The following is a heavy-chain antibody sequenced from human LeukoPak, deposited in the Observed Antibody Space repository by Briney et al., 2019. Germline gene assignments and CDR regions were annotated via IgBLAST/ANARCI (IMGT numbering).Heavy chain of an antibody. V-gene: IGHV3-23*01. Sequence: GGSLRLSCAASGFTFSSYAMSWVRQAPGKGLEWVSAISGSGGSTYYADSVKGRFTISRDNSKNTLYLQMNSLRAEDTAVYYCAKVGILTGYSSSAQDYWGQGTLVTVSS. D-gene: IGHD3-9*01. J-gene: IGHJ4*02. CDR1: GFTFSSYA. CDR2: ISGSGGST. CDR3: AKVGILTGYSSSAQDY.